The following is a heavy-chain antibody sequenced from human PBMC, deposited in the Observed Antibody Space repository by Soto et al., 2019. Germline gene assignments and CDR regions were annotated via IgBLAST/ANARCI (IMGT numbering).Heavy chain of an antibody. V-gene: IGHV3-11*01. CDR2: ISSSGSTI. D-gene: IGHD3-10*01. J-gene: IGHJ6*02. CDR3: ARPSRPGEYYCYGMDV. Sequence: PGGSLRLSCAASGFTFSDYYMSWIRQAPGKGLEWVSYISSSGSTIYYADSVKGRFTISRDNAKNSLYLQMDSLRAEDTAVYYCARPSRPGEYYCYGMDVWGQGTTVTVSS. CDR1: GFTFSDYY.